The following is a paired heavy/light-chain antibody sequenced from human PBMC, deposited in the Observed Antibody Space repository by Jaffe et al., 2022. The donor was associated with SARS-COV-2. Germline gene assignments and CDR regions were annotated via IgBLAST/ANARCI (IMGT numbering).Heavy chain of an antibody. V-gene: IGHV1-3*01. J-gene: IGHJ3*01. CDR2: IDADNANT. D-gene: IGHD6-19*01. CDR1: GYTFTTYT. Sequence: QVQLVQSGAEVKKPGASVKVSCKASGYTFTTYTMHWVRQAPGQRLEWMGCIDADNANTEYSQNFQGRVVFTMDTSANTAYMELSSLRSEDTAVYYCARDREQWLSDPFDVWGQGTMVTVSS. CDR3: ARDREQWLSDPFDV.
Light chain of an antibody. CDR2: AAS. V-gene: IGKV1-9*01. CDR3: QQVNSYPLT. CDR1: QGITNF. J-gene: IGKJ4*01. Sequence: DIQLTQSPSFLSASVGDRVTITCRASQGITNFLAWYQQKPGKAPKLLIYAASTLQTGVPSRFSGSGSGTEFTLTISSLQPEDFATYYCQQVNSYPLTFGGGTKVEIK.